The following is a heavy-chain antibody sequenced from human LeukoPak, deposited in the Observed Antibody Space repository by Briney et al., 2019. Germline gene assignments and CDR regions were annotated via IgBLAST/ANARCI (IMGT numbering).Heavy chain of an antibody. CDR1: GYTFTGYY. CDR2: INPNSGGT. J-gene: IGHJ3*01. V-gene: IGHV1-2*02. D-gene: IGHD3-3*01. CDR3: ASLHMVFTIVGVVSSREKAFDF. Sequence: ASVKVSCKASGYTFTGYYMHWVRQAPGQGLEWMGWINPNSGGTNYAQKFQGRVTMTRDTSISTAYMELSRLRSDDTAVYYCASLHMVFTIVGVVSSREKAFDFWGQGTMVTVSS.